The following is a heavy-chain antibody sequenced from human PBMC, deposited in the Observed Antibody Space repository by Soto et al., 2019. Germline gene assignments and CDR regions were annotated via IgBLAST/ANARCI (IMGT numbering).Heavy chain of an antibody. CDR3: ARGRYYDSSGYYYGPGYYYGMDV. CDR2: IIPIFGTA. D-gene: IGHD3-22*01. J-gene: IGHJ6*02. CDR1: GGTFSSYA. Sequence: SVKVSCKASGGTFSSYAISWVRQAPGQGLEWMGGIIPIFGTANYAQKFQGRVTITADESTSTAYMELSSLRSEDTAVYYCARGRYYDSSGYYYGPGYYYGMDVWGQGTTVTV. V-gene: IGHV1-69*13.